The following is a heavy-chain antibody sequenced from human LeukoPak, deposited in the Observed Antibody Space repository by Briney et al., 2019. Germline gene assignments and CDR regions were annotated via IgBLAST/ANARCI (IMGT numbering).Heavy chain of an antibody. V-gene: IGHV4-61*02. D-gene: IGHD3-22*01. J-gene: IGHJ3*02. CDR3: ARGPYSYDGSGAFDI. CDR2: ISSSGST. CDR1: GDSISSGDYY. Sequence: SETLSLTCTVSGDSISSGDYYWSWIRQPAGKGLEWIGRISSSGSTNYNPSLKSRVTISVDTSKNQFSLKLSSVTAADTAVYFCARGPYSYDGSGAFDIWGQGTMVTVPS.